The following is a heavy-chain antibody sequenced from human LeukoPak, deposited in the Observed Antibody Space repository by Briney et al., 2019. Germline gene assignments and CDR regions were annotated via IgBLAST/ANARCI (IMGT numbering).Heavy chain of an antibody. V-gene: IGHV3-7*01. D-gene: IGHD6-19*01. CDR3: ARGGGSGRWGSAFDM. J-gene: IGHJ3*02. Sequence: GGFLRLSCVTPGFTFTNYWMTWVRQAPGKGLEWVANMKQDGREKYYVDSVKGRFTISRDNAKNSVHLQMNSLRDEDTAVYYCARGGGSGRWGSAFDMWGQGTMVTVSS. CDR2: MKQDGREK. CDR1: GFTFTNYW.